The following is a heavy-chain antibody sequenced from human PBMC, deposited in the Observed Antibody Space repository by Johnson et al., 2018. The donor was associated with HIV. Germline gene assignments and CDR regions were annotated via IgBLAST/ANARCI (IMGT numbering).Heavy chain of an antibody. Sequence: QVQLVESGGGVVQPGRSLRLSCAASGFTFSSYGMHWVRQAPGKGLEWVAVISYDGSNKYYADSVKGRFTISRDNSNNTVNLQMNSLRAEDTAVYYCAKWKGTGVFDAFDIWGQGTMVTVSS. CDR3: AKWKGTGVFDAFDI. V-gene: IGHV3-30*18. CDR2: ISYDGSNK. D-gene: IGHD2-8*02. CDR1: GFTFSSYG. J-gene: IGHJ3*02.